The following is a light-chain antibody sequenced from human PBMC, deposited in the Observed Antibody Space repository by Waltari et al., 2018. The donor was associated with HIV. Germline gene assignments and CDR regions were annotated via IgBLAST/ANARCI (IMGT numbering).Light chain of an antibody. CDR2: LGS. CDR3: MQALQTPFT. Sequence: DMVMTPSPLSLPVTPGAPASISSTSSQTLLHSNGDNYLDWYLQKPGQSPHLLSFLGSNRAAGVPDRFSGSGSGTAFTLRISRVEAEDVGVYYCMQALQTPFTFGQGTRLDIK. J-gene: IGKJ2*01. V-gene: IGKV2-28*01. CDR1: QTLLHSNGDNY.